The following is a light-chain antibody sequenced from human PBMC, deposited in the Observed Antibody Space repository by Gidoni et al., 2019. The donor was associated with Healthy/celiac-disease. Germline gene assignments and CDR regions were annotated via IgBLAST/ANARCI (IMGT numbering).Light chain of an antibody. CDR2: AAS. J-gene: IGKJ1*01. CDR3: QQYDSHPRT. CDR1: QGISSY. V-gene: IGKV1-8*01. Sequence: AIRMTQSPSSFSASTGDRVTITCRASQGISSYLAWYQQKPGKAPKLLIYAASNLESGVPSRFSGSGSGTDFTFTISCLQPEDFATYYCQQYDSHPRTFGQGTKVEIK.